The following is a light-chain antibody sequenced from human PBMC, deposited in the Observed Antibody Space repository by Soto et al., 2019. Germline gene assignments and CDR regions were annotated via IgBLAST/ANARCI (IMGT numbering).Light chain of an antibody. CDR1: QSVSASY. CDR3: QQYHTSAT. V-gene: IGKV3-20*01. J-gene: IGKJ2*01. Sequence: EIVLTQSPGTLSLSPGERATLSCRASQSVSASYLAWYQQKPGQAPRLLIYDASSRATGFPDRFSGSGSGTDVTLTISRLEPEDSAVYYCQQYHTSATFGQGTKLEI. CDR2: DAS.